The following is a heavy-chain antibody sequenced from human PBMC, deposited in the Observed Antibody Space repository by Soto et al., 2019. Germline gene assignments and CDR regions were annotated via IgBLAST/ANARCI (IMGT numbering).Heavy chain of an antibody. CDR1: GGTFSSYA. J-gene: IGHJ6*02. V-gene: IGHV1-69*13. CDR3: ARGYCSSTSCYNHPDYYYYGMDV. CDR2: IIPIFGTA. D-gene: IGHD2-2*01. Sequence: SVKVSCKASGGTFSSYAISWVRQAPGQGLEWMGGIIPIFGTANYAQKFQGRVTITADESTSTAYMELSSLRSEDTAVYYCARGYCSSTSCYNHPDYYYYGMDVWGQGTAVTVSS.